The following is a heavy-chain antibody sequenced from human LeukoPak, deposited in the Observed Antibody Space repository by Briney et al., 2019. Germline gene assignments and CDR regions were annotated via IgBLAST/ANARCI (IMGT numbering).Heavy chain of an antibody. D-gene: IGHD3-10*01. J-gene: IGHJ4*02. CDR2: ISWDGGST. Sequence: GGSLRLSCAASGFTFDDYAMHWVRQAPGKGLEWVSLISWDGGSTYYADSVKGRFTISRDNSKNSLYLQMNSLRAEDTALYYCAKDIFPSRYYGSGSYYNAPFDYWGQGTLVTVSS. V-gene: IGHV3-43D*03. CDR3: AKDIFPSRYYGSGSYYNAPFDY. CDR1: GFTFDDYA.